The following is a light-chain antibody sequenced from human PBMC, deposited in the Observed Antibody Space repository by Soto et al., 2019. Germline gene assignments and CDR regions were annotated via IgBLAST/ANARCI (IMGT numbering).Light chain of an antibody. CDR2: DAS. V-gene: IGKV1-5*01. Sequence: DIQMTQSPSTLSASVGDRVTITCRASQSISSWLAWYQQKPGKAPKLLIYDASSLESGVPSRFSGRGSGTEFTLTISSLQPDDFATYYCQQYNSYPTFGQATKVEIK. CDR1: QSISSW. CDR3: QQYNSYPT. J-gene: IGKJ1*01.